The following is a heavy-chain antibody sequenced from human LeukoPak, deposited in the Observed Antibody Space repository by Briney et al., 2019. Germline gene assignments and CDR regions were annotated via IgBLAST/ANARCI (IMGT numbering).Heavy chain of an antibody. CDR3: ARVVGDYVWGSYRYPGYFDY. CDR1: GFTFSSYA. J-gene: IGHJ4*02. CDR2: INHSGST. Sequence: LRLSCAASGFTFSSYAMHWVRQPPGKGLEWIGEINHSGSTNYNPSLKSRVTISVDTSKNQFSLKLSSVTAADTAVYYCARVVGDYVWGSYRYPGYFDYWGQGTLVTVSS. V-gene: IGHV4-34*01. D-gene: IGHD3-16*02.